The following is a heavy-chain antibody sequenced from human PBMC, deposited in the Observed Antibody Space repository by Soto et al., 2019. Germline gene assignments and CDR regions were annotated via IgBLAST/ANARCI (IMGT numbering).Heavy chain of an antibody. Sequence: EVQLVESGGGLVQPGGSLKLSCAASGFTFSDSAMHWVRQASGEGLEWLGRIRSKGNNYATEYGASLKGRITISRDDSKKTTYLQMSNLNTEDTAVYYCVRYSRTLGWFFDLWGRGTLVTVSS. CDR2: IRSKGNNYAT. CDR1: GFTFSDSA. J-gene: IGHJ2*01. CDR3: VRYSRTLGWFFDL. V-gene: IGHV3-73*02. D-gene: IGHD2-21*01.